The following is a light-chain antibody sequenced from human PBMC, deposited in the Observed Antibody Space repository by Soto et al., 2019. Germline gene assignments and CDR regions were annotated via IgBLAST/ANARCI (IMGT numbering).Light chain of an antibody. CDR2: AAS. J-gene: IGKJ3*01. CDR3: QQSNSSPLT. CDR1: QGISSC. V-gene: IGKV1-12*01. Sequence: DIQMTQSPSSVSASVGDRVTITCRASQGISSCLAWYQQKPGQAPKLLIYAASSLQSGVPSRFSGSGSGTDVTLTISSLQPEDFATYYCQQSNSSPLTFGRGTKVHIK.